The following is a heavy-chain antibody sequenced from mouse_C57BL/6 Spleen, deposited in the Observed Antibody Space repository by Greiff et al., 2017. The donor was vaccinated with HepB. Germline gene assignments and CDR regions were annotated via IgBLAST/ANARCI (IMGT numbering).Heavy chain of an antibody. D-gene: IGHD4-1*01. CDR3: TRDRTGRGAMDY. CDR2: ISSGGDYI. Sequence: EVQGVESGEGLVKPGGSLKLSCAASGFTFSSYAMSWVRQTPEKRLEWVAYISSGGDYIYYADTVKGRFTISRDNARNTLYLQMSSLKSEDTAMYYCTRDRTGRGAMDYWGQGTSVTVSS. V-gene: IGHV5-9-1*02. J-gene: IGHJ4*01. CDR1: GFTFSSYA.